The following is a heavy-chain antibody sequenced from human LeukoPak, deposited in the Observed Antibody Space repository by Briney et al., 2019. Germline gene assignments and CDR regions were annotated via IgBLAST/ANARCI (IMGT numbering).Heavy chain of an antibody. CDR1: GFTFSSYG. Sequence: PGGSLRLSCAASGFTFSSYGMSWVRQAPGKGLEWVSAISGSGGSTYYADSVKGRFTISRDNSKDTLFLQMSSLRAEDTAVYYCAKIQGFFDSWGQGTQVTVSS. CDR3: AKIQGFFDS. CDR2: ISGSGGST. D-gene: IGHD5-18*01. V-gene: IGHV3-23*01. J-gene: IGHJ4*02.